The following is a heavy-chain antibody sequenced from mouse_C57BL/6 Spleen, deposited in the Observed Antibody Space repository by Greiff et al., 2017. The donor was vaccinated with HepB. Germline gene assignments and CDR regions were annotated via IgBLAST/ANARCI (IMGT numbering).Heavy chain of an antibody. CDR2: IDPSDSYT. Sequence: QVQLQQPGAELVMPGASVKLSCKASGYTFTSYWMHWVKQRPGQGLEWIGEIDPSDSYTNYNQKFKGKSTLTVDKSSSTAYMQLSSLTSEDSAVYYYARATTGVASGYVDVWGTGTTVTVSS. CDR1: GYTFTSYW. D-gene: IGHD1-1*01. CDR3: ARATTGVASGYVDV. J-gene: IGHJ1*03. V-gene: IGHV1-69*01.